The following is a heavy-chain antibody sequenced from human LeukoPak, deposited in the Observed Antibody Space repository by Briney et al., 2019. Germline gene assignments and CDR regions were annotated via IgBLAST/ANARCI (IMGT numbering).Heavy chain of an antibody. V-gene: IGHV1-2*02. D-gene: IGHD7-27*01. CDR1: GYTFTGYY. CDR3: ARDTGWGPLTFDY. CDR2: INPNSGGT. Sequence: ASVKVSCKASGYTFTGYYMHWVRQTPGQGLEWMGWINPNSGGTNYAQKFQGRVTMTRDTSISTAYMELSRLRSDDTAVYYCARDTGWGPLTFDYWGQGTLVTVSS. J-gene: IGHJ4*02.